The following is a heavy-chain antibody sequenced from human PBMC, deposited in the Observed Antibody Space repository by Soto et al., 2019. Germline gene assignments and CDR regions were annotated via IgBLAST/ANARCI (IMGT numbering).Heavy chain of an antibody. CDR1: GFTFSNYA. CDR2: ISGGGGST. J-gene: IGHJ4*02. V-gene: IGHV3-23*01. CDR3: AKATITLLIIRLDS. D-gene: IGHD3-22*01. Sequence: HPGGSLRLSCAASGFTFSNYAMNWVRQAPGKGLEWVSTISGGGGSTYYADSVKGRFTISRDNSKNILYLQMNSLRAEDTAVYYCAKATITLLIIRLDSWCQGALVTVSS.